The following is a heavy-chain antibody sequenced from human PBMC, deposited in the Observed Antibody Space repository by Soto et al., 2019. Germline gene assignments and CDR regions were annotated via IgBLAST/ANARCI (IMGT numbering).Heavy chain of an antibody. Sequence: GGSLRLSCAASGFTFSSYAMHWVRQAPGKGLEWVAVISYDGSNKYYADSVKGRFTISRDNSKNTLYLQMNSLRAEDTAVYYCARDKNRGSGYDLYYFDYWGQGTLVTVSS. D-gene: IGHD5-12*01. CDR3: ARDKNRGSGYDLYYFDY. J-gene: IGHJ4*02. CDR1: GFTFSSYA. V-gene: IGHV3-30-3*01. CDR2: ISYDGSNK.